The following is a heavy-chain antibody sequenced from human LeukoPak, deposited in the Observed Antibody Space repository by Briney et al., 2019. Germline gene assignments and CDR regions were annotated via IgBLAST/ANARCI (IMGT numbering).Heavy chain of an antibody. Sequence: ASVKVSCKASGYTFTNYGISWVRQAPGQGLEWMGWISAYNGNTNYAQKLKGRVTMTTDTSTSTAYMELRSLRSDDTAVYYCARSASLGVVTAIVDYWGQGTLVTVSS. CDR2: ISAYNGNT. J-gene: IGHJ4*02. D-gene: IGHD2-21*02. CDR3: ARSASLGVVTAIVDY. CDR1: GYTFTNYG. V-gene: IGHV1-18*01.